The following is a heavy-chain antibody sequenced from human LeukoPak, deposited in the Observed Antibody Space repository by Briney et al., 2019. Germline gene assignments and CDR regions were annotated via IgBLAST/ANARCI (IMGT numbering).Heavy chain of an antibody. CDR2: ISDSGGST. Sequence: PGGSLRLSCAASGFTFSSYWMSWVRQAPGKGLEWVAGISDSGGSTNYADSVKGRFTISRDNAKNTLYLQMNSLRAEDTAVYFCAKRGVVIRVILVGFHKQAYYFASWGKGALVTVSS. CDR3: AKRGVVIRVILVGFHKQAYYFAS. J-gene: IGHJ4*02. V-gene: IGHV3-23*01. CDR1: GFTFSSYW. D-gene: IGHD3-10*01.